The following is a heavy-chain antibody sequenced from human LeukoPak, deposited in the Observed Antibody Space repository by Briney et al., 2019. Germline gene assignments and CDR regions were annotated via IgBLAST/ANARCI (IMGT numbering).Heavy chain of an antibody. D-gene: IGHD1-7*01. CDR3: ARVFTWNYEDFDY. CDR2: IYSGGST. V-gene: IGHV3-66*02. Sequence: GGSLRLFCAASGFTVSSNYMSWVRQAPGKGLEWVSVIYSGGSTYYADSVKGRFTISRDNSKNTLYLQMNSLRAEDTAVYYCARVFTWNYEDFDYWGQGTLVTVSS. CDR1: GFTVSSNY. J-gene: IGHJ4*02.